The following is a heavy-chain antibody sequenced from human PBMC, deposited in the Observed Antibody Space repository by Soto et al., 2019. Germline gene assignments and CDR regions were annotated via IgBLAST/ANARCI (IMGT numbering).Heavy chain of an antibody. V-gene: IGHV4-30-4*01. CDR2: IYYSGST. Sequence: PSETLSLTCTVSGGSISSGDYYWSWIRQPPGKGLEWIGYIYYSGSTYYNPSLKSRVTISVDTSKNQFSLKLSSVTAADTAVYYCARERGGGPTGYNWFDPWGQGTLVTSPQ. CDR3: ARERGGGPTGYNWFDP. CDR1: GGSISSGDYY. J-gene: IGHJ5*02. D-gene: IGHD4-17*01.